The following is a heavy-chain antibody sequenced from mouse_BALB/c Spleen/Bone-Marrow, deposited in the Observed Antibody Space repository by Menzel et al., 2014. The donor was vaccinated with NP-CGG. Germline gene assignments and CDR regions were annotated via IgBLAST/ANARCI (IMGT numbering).Heavy chain of an antibody. CDR1: GSSLTGYG. D-gene: IGHD2-1*01. J-gene: IGHJ3*01. CDR2: IWGDGST. Sequence: QVQLKQSGPGLVAPSQSLSITCTASGSSLTGYGVNWVRQPPGKGLEWLGMIWGDGSTDYNSALKSRLSISKDNSKSQVFLKMNSLQTDDTARYYCARDGGNRAWFAYWGQGTLVTVSA. V-gene: IGHV2-6-7*01. CDR3: ARDGGNRAWFAY.